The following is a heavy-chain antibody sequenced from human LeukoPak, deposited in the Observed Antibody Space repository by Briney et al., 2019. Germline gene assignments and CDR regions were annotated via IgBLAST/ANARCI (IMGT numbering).Heavy chain of an antibody. Sequence: SETLSLTCTVSGGSISSYYWSWIRQPPGKGLEWIGRIYTSGSTNYNPSLKSRVTMSVDTSKNQFSLKLSSVTAADTAVYYCARDSLPNYYDSSGYYRDAFDIWGQGTMVTVSS. V-gene: IGHV4-4*07. J-gene: IGHJ3*02. CDR1: GGSISSYY. D-gene: IGHD3-22*01. CDR3: ARDSLPNYYDSSGYYRDAFDI. CDR2: IYTSGST.